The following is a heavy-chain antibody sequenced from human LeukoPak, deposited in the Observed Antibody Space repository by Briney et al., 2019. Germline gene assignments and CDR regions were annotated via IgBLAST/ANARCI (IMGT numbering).Heavy chain of an antibody. J-gene: IGHJ6*03. CDR3: AGNIVVVPYYYMDV. CDR2: IDHSGST. V-gene: IGHV4-39*07. CDR1: GGSISSSSYY. D-gene: IGHD2-2*01. Sequence: TSETLSLTCTVSGGSISSSSYYWGWIRQPPGKGLEWIGSIDHSGSTYYNPSLRSRVTISGDTSKNQFSLKLSSVTAADTAVYYCAGNIVVVPYYYMDVWGKGTTVTVSS.